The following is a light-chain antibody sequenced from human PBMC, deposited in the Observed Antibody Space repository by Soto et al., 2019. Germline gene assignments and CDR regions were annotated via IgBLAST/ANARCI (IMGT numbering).Light chain of an antibody. CDR2: DAS. CDR3: QQRGNWPLT. J-gene: IGKJ4*01. CDR1: QNVGSY. Sequence: EIVLTQSPATLSLSPGERATLSCRASQNVGSYLAWYQQNPGQAPRLLLYDASNRATGIPARFSGSWSGTDFNLSISSLGPEDFAVYHCQQRGNWPLTLGGGTKLEIK. V-gene: IGKV3-11*01.